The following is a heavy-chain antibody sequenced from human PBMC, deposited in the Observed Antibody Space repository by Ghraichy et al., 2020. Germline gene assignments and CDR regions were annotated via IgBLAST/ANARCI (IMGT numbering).Heavy chain of an antibody. CDR2: IRNMADGGST. CDR1: GLTFRSAW. Sequence: GESLNISCAASGLTFRSAWMTWVRQAPGKGLEWVGRIRNMADGGSTDYAAPVKGRFTISRDDSISTLYLQMNSLKTEDTAVYYCTTREGGGIVRSSVYGMDVWGQGTTVTVSS. CDR3: TTREGGGIVRSSVYGMDV. D-gene: IGHD1-26*01. V-gene: IGHV3-15*01. J-gene: IGHJ6*02.